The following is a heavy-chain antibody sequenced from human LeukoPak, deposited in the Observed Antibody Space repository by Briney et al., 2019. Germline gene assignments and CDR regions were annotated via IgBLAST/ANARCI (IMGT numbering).Heavy chain of an antibody. CDR2: IYYSGST. J-gene: IGHJ4*02. V-gene: IGHV4-59*01. Sequence: SQTLSLTSTVSGGSISSYYWGWIRHPPGKGLGWIGYIYYSGSTNYNPSLKSLGTISVDTPKNQFSLKLRSVTAADTAVYYCSSAAGYYYDSSGYYYYDYWGQGTLVTVSS. CDR3: SSAAGYYYDSSGYYYYDY. CDR1: GGSISSYY. D-gene: IGHD3-22*01.